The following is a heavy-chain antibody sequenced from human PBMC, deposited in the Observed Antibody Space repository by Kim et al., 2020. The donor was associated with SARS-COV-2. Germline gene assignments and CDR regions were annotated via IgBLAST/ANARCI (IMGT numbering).Heavy chain of an antibody. Sequence: SETLSLTCTVSGGSISNYYWSWIRQPPGKGLEWIGYIYYTGSTNHNPSLKSRVTISVDTSKNQFSLKLSSVTATDTAVYYCARHGWIKLSKSGYYYYMDVWGKGTTVTVSS. J-gene: IGHJ6*03. D-gene: IGHD5-18*01. CDR3: ARHGWIKLSKSGYYYYMDV. V-gene: IGHV4-59*08. CDR1: GGSISNYY. CDR2: IYYTGST.